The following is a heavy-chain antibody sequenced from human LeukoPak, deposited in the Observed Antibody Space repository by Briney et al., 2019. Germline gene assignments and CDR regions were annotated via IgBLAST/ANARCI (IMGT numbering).Heavy chain of an antibody. CDR3: AKASWVSSTDAVR. CDR2: IRGNGET. J-gene: IGHJ4*02. Sequence: GGSLRPSCAASGLSLRSFAMSWVRQGPARGLGWVSSIRGNGETCYADSVKGRFTLSSDSARNTVYFQLNNLRVENTAIYYCAKASWVSSTDAVRWGQGTLVTVSS. CDR1: GLSLRSFA. D-gene: IGHD3-16*01. V-gene: IGHV3-23*01.